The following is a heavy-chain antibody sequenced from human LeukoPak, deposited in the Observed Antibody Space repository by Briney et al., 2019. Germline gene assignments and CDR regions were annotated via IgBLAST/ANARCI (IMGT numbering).Heavy chain of an antibody. Sequence: GSLRLSCAAAGFTFSKFAMHWVRQAPGKGLEWVAVVSYDGSYKYYADSVKGRFTISRDNSKNTLYLQMNSLRAEDTAVYYCARNNWFDPWGQGTLVTVSS. CDR2: VSYDGSYK. J-gene: IGHJ5*02. CDR3: ARNNWFDP. CDR1: GFTFSKFA. V-gene: IGHV3-30*14.